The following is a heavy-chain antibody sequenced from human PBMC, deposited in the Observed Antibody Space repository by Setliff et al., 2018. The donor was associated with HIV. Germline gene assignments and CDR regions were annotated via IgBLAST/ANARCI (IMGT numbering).Heavy chain of an antibody. J-gene: IGHJ6*03. V-gene: IGHV1-18*01. CDR2: ISGFNGKI. CDR1: GYTFSSYG. CDR3: ARDLGGEHAYADPAYMDV. Sequence: GASVKVSCKASGYTFSSYGISWVRQAPGQGLEWMGWISGFNGKINYAENFQGRVTLTTDSSASTAHMELWSLTSDDTAAYYCARDLGGEHAYADPAYMDVWGKGTTVTVSS. D-gene: IGHD4-17*01.